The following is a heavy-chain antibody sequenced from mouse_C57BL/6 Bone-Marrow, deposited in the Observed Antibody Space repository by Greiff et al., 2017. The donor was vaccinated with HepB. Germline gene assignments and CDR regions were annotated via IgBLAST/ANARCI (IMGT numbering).Heavy chain of an antibody. Sequence: EVKVVESGGDLVKPGGSLKLSCAASGFTFSSYGMSWVRQTPDKRLEWVATISSGGSYTYYPDSVKGRFTISRDNAKNTLYLQMSSLKSEDTAMYYCARPPVAYWGQGTLVTVSA. J-gene: IGHJ3*01. V-gene: IGHV5-6*01. CDR1: GFTFSSYG. CDR2: ISSGGSYT. CDR3: ARPPVAY.